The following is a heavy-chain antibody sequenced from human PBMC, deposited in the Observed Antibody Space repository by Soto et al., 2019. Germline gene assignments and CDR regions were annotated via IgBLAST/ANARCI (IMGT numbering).Heavy chain of an antibody. CDR2: ISGSGGTT. CDR3: ARYSSGWMYYYGLDV. D-gene: IGHD6-19*01. V-gene: IGHV3-23*01. J-gene: IGHJ6*02. CDR1: GFTFSSYD. Sequence: GSLRLSCAASGFTFSSYDMSWVRQAPGKGLEWVSAISGSGGTTFYADSVKGRFSISRDNSKNTLYLQMSSLRAEDTAIYYCARYSSGWMYYYGLDVWGQGTTVTVSS.